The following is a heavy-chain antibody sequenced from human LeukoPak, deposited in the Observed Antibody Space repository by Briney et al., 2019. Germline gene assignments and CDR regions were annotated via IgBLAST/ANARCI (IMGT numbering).Heavy chain of an antibody. D-gene: IGHD7-27*01. V-gene: IGHV3-21*01. CDR2: ISSSSSYI. J-gene: IGHJ4*02. CDR3: ARDLNWETY. CDR1: GFTFSSYG. Sequence: GGTLRLSCAASGFTFSSYGMSWVRQAPGKGLEWVSSISSSSSYIYYADLVKGRFTISRDNAKNSLYLQMNSLRAEDTAVYYCARDLNWETYWGQGTLVSVSS.